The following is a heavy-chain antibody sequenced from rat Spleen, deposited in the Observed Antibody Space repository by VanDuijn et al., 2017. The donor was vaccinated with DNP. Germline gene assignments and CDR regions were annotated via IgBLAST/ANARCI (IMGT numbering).Heavy chain of an antibody. CDR2: ISYDAGST. CDR3: TTAGAWYFDY. Sequence: EVQLVESGGGLVQPGRSLKLSCAASGFTFSDYYMAWVRQAPTKGLEWVASISYDAGSTYYRDSVKGRFTISRDNAKNSLYLQMDSLRSEDTATYYCTTAGAWYFDYWGQGVMVTVSS. CDR1: GFTFSDYY. J-gene: IGHJ2*01. D-gene: IGHD1-11*01. V-gene: IGHV5-20*01.